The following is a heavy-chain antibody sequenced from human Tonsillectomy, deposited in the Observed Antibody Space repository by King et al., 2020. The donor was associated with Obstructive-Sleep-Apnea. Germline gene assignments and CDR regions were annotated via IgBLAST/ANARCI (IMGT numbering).Heavy chain of an antibody. CDR3: ARSTVTSDYYYGMDV. CDR1: GYSFTSYW. Sequence: QLVQSGAEVKKPGESLRISCKGSGYSFTSYWISWVRQMPGKGLDWMGRIDPSDSYTNYSPSFQGHVTISADKSISTAYLQWSSLKASDTAMYYCARSTVTSDYYYGMDVWGQGTTVTVSS. J-gene: IGHJ6*02. CDR2: IDPSDSYT. D-gene: IGHD4-11*01. V-gene: IGHV5-10-1*01.